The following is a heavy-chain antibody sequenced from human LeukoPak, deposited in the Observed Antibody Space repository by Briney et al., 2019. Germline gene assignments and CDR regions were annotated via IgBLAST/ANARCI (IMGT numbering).Heavy chain of an antibody. Sequence: SETLSLTSTVSGGSICSISYYWGGLRQPPGKGLEWIGCIYYSGSTYYNPSLKSRVTISVDTSKKQSSLKLSSVTGADAAVYYCARVVAAANKISDYYYMDVWGKGTTVTVSS. CDR1: GGSICSISYY. V-gene: IGHV4-39*07. CDR3: ARVVAAANKISDYYYMDV. CDR2: IYYSGST. D-gene: IGHD6-13*01. J-gene: IGHJ6*03.